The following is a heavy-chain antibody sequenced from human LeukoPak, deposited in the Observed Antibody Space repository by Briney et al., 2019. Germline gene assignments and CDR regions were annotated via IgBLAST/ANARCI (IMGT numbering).Heavy chain of an antibody. D-gene: IGHD3-22*01. Sequence: ETLSLTCTVSGGSISSSSYYWGWVRQAPGKGLEWVSAISGSGGSTYYADSVKGRFTISRDNSKNTLYLQMNSLRAEDTAVYYCAKGYYYDSSGYEDYWGQGTLVTVSS. CDR2: ISGSGGST. CDR1: GGSISSSSYY. J-gene: IGHJ4*02. V-gene: IGHV3-23*01. CDR3: AKGYYYDSSGYEDY.